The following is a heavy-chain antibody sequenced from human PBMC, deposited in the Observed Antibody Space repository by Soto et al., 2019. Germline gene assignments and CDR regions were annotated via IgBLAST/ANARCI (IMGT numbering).Heavy chain of an antibody. CDR3: VREYEVGCGSYPL. CDR2: ITPTGETT. D-gene: IGHD1-26*01. J-gene: IGHJ4*02. Sequence: QLVQSGTEVKEPGASVRVSCKASGYIFSNYHMHWVRQAPGQGLEWMAIITPTGETTIYAQKFQGRITVTRDTSASILYMHLSSLTSDDTAMYYCVREYEVGCGSYPLWGQGTLVTVSS. V-gene: IGHV1-46*03. CDR1: GYIFSNYH.